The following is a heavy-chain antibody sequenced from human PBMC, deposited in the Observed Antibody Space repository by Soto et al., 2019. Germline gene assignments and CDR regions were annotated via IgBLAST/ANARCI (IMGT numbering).Heavy chain of an antibody. V-gene: IGHV1-69*08. CDR1: GDTFRRYS. Sequence: QVQLVQSGAEVKKPGSSVKVSCKASGDTFRRYSITWVRQAPGQGLEWMGRINPIVEIPHYAQKFQGRVTITVDKTMTTAHMELTSLRSDDTAVYYCARDRRTNYDYYGMDVWGQGTTVTVTS. CDR3: ARDRRTNYDYYGMDV. CDR2: INPIVEIP. J-gene: IGHJ6*02.